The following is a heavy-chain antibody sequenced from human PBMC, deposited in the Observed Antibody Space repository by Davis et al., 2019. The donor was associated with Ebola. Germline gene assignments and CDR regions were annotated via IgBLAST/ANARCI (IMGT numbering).Heavy chain of an antibody. Sequence: MPSETLSLTCAVYGGSFSGYYWSWIRQPPGKGLEWIGEINHSGSTNYNPSLKSRVTISVDTSKNQFSLKLSSVTAADTDVYYCARGVGYCSGGSCYEDWFDHWGQGTLVTVSS. D-gene: IGHD2-15*01. V-gene: IGHV4-34*01. CDR3: ARGVGYCSGGSCYEDWFDH. J-gene: IGHJ5*02. CDR1: GGSFSGYY. CDR2: INHSGST.